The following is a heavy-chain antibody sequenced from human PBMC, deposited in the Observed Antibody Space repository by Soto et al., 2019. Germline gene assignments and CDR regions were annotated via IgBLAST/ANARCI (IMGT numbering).Heavy chain of an antibody. CDR3: ARPLLTYGGFDY. D-gene: IGHD4-17*01. CDR1: GGSISSRSYY. J-gene: IGHJ4*02. Sequence: QLQLQESGPGLVKPSETLSLTCTFSGGSISSRSYYWGWIRQPPGKGLEWIGSIYYSGSTYYNPSLKSRVTISVDTSKNQFSLKLSSVTAADTAVYYCARPLLTYGGFDYWGQGTLVTVSS. CDR2: IYYSGST. V-gene: IGHV4-39*01.